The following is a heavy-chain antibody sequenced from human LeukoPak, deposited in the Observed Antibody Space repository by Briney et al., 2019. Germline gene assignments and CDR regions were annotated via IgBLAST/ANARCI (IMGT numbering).Heavy chain of an antibody. CDR2: IIPIFGTA. J-gene: IGHJ4*02. Sequence: SVKVSCKASGGTFSSYAISWVRQAPGQGLEWMGGIIPIFGTANYAQKFQGRVTTTRDTSTSTVYMEVSSLRSEDTAVYYCARGRNSGSPYDYWGQGTLVTVSS. CDR3: ARGRNSGSPYDY. V-gene: IGHV1-69*05. CDR1: GGTFSSYA. D-gene: IGHD1-26*01.